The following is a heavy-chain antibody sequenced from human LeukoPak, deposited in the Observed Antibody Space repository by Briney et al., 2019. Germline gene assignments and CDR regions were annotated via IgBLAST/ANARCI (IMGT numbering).Heavy chain of an antibody. CDR3: ASTETPYYYDSNGFYPYYFDY. J-gene: IGHJ4*02. V-gene: IGHV3-30*03. Sequence: PGRSLRLSCAASGFSFSNYGMHWFRQAPGKGLEWVAVISYDGSNKYYPDSVKGRFTISRDNSENTLYLQMNSLRAEDTAVYYCASTETPYYYDSNGFYPYYFDYWGQGTLVTVSS. CDR1: GFSFSNYG. CDR2: ISYDGSNK. D-gene: IGHD3-22*01.